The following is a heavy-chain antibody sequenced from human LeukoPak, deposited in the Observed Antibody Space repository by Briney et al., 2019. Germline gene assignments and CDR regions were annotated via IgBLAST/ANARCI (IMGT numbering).Heavy chain of an antibody. CDR2: ISSSGSTI. CDR3: ASSGYYYASSYYFDY. CDR1: GFTFSSYE. Sequence: GGSLRLSCAASGFTFSSYEMNWVRQAPGKGLEWVSYISSSGSTIYYADSVKGRFTISRDNAKNSLYLQMNSLRAEDTAVYYCASSGYYYASSYYFDYWGQGTLVTVPS. D-gene: IGHD3-22*01. J-gene: IGHJ4*02. V-gene: IGHV3-48*03.